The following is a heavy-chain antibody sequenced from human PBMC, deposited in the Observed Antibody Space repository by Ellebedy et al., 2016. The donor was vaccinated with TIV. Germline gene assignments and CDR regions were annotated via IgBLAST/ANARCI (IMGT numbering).Heavy chain of an antibody. Sequence: GESLKISCAASGVTSRDSYMGWIRQAPGKGLEWVSYISISGGTIYYADSVEGRFTISRDNAKNSLYLQMNSLRPEDTAVYHCARDCKSGKFCFTSWGQGTLVTVSS. J-gene: IGHJ5*02. CDR2: ISISGGTI. CDR1: GVTSRDSY. V-gene: IGHV3-11*01. CDR3: ARDCKSGKFCFTS. D-gene: IGHD3-10*01.